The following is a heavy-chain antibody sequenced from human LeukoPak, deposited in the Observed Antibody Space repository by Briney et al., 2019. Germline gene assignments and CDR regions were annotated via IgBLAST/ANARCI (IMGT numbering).Heavy chain of an antibody. CDR3: ARGVSNLAHYYYYMDV. J-gene: IGHJ6*03. CDR1: GYSTSSDYY. Sequence: PSETLSLTCTVSGYSTSSDYYWGWIRQPPGKGLEWIASVSHSGSTCYNPSLKSRVTISVDTSKNQFSLKLSSVTAADTAVYYCARGVSNLAHYYYYMDVWGKGTTVTISS. V-gene: IGHV4-38-2*02. CDR2: VSHSGST. D-gene: IGHD3-10*01.